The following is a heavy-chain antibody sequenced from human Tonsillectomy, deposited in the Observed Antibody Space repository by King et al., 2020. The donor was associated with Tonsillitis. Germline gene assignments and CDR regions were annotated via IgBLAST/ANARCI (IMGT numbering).Heavy chain of an antibody. CDR1: GFTFSSYA. Sequence: IQLVQSGGGVVQPGRSLRLSCAASGFTFSSYAMHWVRQAPGKGLEWVAVISYDGSNKTYADSVKGRFTISRDNSKNTLYLQMNSLRAEDTAVYYCARDLRGGSYLDYWGQGTLVTVSS. D-gene: IGHD1-26*01. J-gene: IGHJ4*02. CDR3: ARDLRGGSYLDY. V-gene: IGHV3-30-3*01. CDR2: ISYDGSNK.